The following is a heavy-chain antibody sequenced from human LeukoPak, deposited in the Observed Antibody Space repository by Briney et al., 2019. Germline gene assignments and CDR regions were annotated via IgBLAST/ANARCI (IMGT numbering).Heavy chain of an antibody. Sequence: GGSLRLSWAAAGFTFSSYGMHWVRQAPGKGLGWGAFIRYDGSNKYYADSVKGRFTISRDNSKNTLYLQMNSLRAEDTAVYYCAKDGGRYCSRTRCPVRYWGQRTLVTVSS. CDR2: IRYDGSNK. D-gene: IGHD2-2*01. CDR1: GFTFSSYG. CDR3: AKDGGRYCSRTRCPVRY. V-gene: IGHV3-30*02. J-gene: IGHJ4*02.